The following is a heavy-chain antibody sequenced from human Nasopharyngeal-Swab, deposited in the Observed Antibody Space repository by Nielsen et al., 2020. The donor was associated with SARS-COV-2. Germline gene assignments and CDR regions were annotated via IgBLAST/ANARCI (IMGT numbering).Heavy chain of an antibody. CDR3: AKDRGWLQFIAGDY. CDR1: GFTFSNYR. CDR2: ISGSGGST. V-gene: IGHV3-23*01. J-gene: IGHJ4*02. Sequence: GGSLRLSCAASGFTFSNYRMHWVRQAPGKGLEWVSAISGSGGSTYYADSVKGRFTISRDNSKNTLYLQMNSLRAEDTAVYYCAKDRGWLQFIAGDYWGQGTLVTVSS. D-gene: IGHD5-24*01.